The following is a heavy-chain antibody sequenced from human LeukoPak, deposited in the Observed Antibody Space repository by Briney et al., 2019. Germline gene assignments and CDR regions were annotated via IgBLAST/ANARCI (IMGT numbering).Heavy chain of an antibody. D-gene: IGHD5-18*01. Sequence: GGSLRLSCAASGFTFSNQWMHWVRQAPGKGLVWVSRITSDGGTAYADSVKGRFTISRDNAKNTVSLQMDSLRAEDTAVYYCARGGTAMVNWFSAYWGQGTLVTVSS. CDR3: ARGGTAMVNWFSAY. CDR2: ITSDGGT. V-gene: IGHV3-74*01. J-gene: IGHJ4*02. CDR1: GFTFSNQW.